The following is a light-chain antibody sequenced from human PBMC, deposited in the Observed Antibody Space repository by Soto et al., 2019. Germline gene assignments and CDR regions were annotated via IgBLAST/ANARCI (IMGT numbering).Light chain of an antibody. J-gene: IGKJ1*01. Sequence: DIQMTQSPSTLSASIGDRVTITCRASQSISAWLAWYQQKPGKAPKPLISKTSDLENGVPSRFSGSGSGTEFTLTISSLQPDDFAIYYCQQYYSFPATFGQGTKVE. V-gene: IGKV1-5*03. CDR2: KTS. CDR1: QSISAW. CDR3: QQYYSFPAT.